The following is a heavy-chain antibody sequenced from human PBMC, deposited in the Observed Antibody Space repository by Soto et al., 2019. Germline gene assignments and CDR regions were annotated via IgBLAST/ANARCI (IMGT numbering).Heavy chain of an antibody. D-gene: IGHD6-19*01. Sequence: ASVKVSCKASGYTFTSYGISWVRQAPGQGLEWMGWISANNGNTKYTQKLQGRVTMTTDTSTSTAYMELRSLRSDDTAVYYCAKGGSDASKRAWYFDVWGRGTLVTVS. J-gene: IGHJ2*01. V-gene: IGHV1-18*01. CDR3: AKGGSDASKRAWYFDV. CDR2: ISANNGNT. CDR1: GYTFTSYG.